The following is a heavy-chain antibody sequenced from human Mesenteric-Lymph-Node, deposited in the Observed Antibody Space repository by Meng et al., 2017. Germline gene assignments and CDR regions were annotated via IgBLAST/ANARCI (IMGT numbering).Heavy chain of an antibody. CDR3: ARGGMGQWLRTFGPYDFLSV. V-gene: IGHV1-46*01. Sequence: ASVKVSCKAAGYSLSDYYMHWVREAPGQGLEWMGIINPSGGSTKIVQKFQGRVMITSDTSTSTVFMELRSLRSEDTAVYYCARGGMGQWLRTFGPYDFLSVWGQGTRVTVSS. CDR2: INPSGGST. CDR1: GYSLSDYY. D-gene: IGHD3/OR15-3a*01. J-gene: IGHJ3*01.